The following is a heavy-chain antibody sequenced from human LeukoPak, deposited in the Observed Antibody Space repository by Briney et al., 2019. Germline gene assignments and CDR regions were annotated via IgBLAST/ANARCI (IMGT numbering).Heavy chain of an antibody. CDR3: ARQTLYSYGLLHDVFDI. CDR1: GYSFTSYW. Sequence: GESLKISCKGSGYSFTSYWIGWVRQMPGKGLEWMGIIYPGDSDTRYSPSFQGQVTISADKSISTAYLQWSSLKASDTAMYYCARQTLYSYGLLHDVFDIWGQGTMVTVSS. D-gene: IGHD5-18*01. CDR2: IYPGDSDT. V-gene: IGHV5-51*01. J-gene: IGHJ3*02.